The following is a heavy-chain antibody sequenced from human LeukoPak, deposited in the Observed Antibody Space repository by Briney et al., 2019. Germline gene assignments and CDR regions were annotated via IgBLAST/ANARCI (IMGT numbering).Heavy chain of an antibody. V-gene: IGHV4-59*01. CDR1: GGSISRYY. CDR2: IYYSWST. J-gene: IGHJ3*02. Sequence: SESLSLTCPVHGGSISRYYWSWIRQPPGKGLEWIGYIYYSWSTNYNPSLKSRVTISVDTSKNQFSLKLSSVTAADTAVYYCARDLGTTDAFDSWVQGTKVSDSS. D-gene: IGHD2/OR15-2a*01. CDR3: ARDLGTTDAFDS.